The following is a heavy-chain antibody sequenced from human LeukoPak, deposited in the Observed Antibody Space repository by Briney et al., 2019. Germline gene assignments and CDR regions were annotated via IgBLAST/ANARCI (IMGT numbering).Heavy chain of an antibody. D-gene: IGHD3-3*01. CDR2: ISSSSSTI. V-gene: IGHV3-48*01. Sequence: GGSLRLSCAASGFTFSSYSMNWVRQAPGKGLEWVSYISSSSSTIYYADSVKGRFTISRDNAKNSLYLQMNSLRAEDTAVYYCARVRDFWSGYYPTAAWGQGTLVTVSS. CDR1: GFTFSSYS. J-gene: IGHJ4*02. CDR3: ARVRDFWSGYYPTAA.